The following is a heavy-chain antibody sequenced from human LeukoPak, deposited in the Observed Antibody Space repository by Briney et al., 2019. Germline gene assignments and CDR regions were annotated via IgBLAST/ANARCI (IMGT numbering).Heavy chain of an antibody. Sequence: GASVKVSCKASGYTFTSYAISWVRQAPGQGLEWMGRISVYNGHTNYVQNLQGRVTMTTDTSTSTAYMELRSLRSDDTAVYYCARALVFPSDYYYGMDVWGQGTTVTVSS. D-gene: IGHD2-8*01. J-gene: IGHJ6*02. CDR3: ARALVFPSDYYYGMDV. V-gene: IGHV1-18*01. CDR2: ISVYNGHT. CDR1: GYTFTSYA.